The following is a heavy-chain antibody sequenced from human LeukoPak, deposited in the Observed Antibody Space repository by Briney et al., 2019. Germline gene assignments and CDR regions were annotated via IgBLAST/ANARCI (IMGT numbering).Heavy chain of an antibody. J-gene: IGHJ1*01. D-gene: IGHD3-22*01. CDR1: GIIFNNAW. CDR3: ATYSSLNRREFQF. Sequence: PGGSLRLSCAASGIIFNNAWMSWVRQAPGKGLQWVANIKTDGSEKYYVDSVKGRFTISRDNAKNSLYLQMNSLRAEDTAVYYCATYSSLNRREFQFWGQGTLLTVSS. V-gene: IGHV3-7*01. CDR2: IKTDGSEK.